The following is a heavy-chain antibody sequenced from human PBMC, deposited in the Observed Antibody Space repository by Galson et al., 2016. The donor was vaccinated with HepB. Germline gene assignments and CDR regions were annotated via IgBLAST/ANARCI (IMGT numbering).Heavy chain of an antibody. CDR2: ISYSGDSA. J-gene: IGHJ3*02. CDR1: GFIFSSYV. Sequence: SLRLSCAASGFIFSSYVMTWIRQPPGRGLEWVSSISYSGDSAYYVDSVKGRFTISRDNSKNTLYLQMNSLRAEDTAIYYCAKEEADIGDAFDIWGQGTMATVSS. D-gene: IGHD5-12*01. V-gene: IGHV3-23*01. CDR3: AKEEADIGDAFDI.